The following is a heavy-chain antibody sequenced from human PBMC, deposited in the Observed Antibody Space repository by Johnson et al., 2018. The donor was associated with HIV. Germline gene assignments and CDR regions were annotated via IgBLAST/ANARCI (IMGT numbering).Heavy chain of an antibody. J-gene: IGHJ3*02. Sequence: QVQLVESGGGVVQPGRSLRLSCAASGFTFSSYAMHWVRQAPGKGLEWVAVISYDGSNKYYADSVKGRFTISRDNSKNTLYLQMNSLRAEDTAVYYCASSITMIVVVTGGAFDIWGQGTMVTVSS. CDR1: GFTFSSYA. D-gene: IGHD3-22*01. CDR2: ISYDGSNK. CDR3: ASSITMIVVVTGGAFDI. V-gene: IGHV3-30*14.